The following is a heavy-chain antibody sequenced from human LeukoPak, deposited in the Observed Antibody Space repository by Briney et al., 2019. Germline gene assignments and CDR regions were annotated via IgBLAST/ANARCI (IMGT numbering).Heavy chain of an antibody. J-gene: IGHJ5*02. V-gene: IGHV4-39*07. CDR1: GGSISSSSYY. Sequence: SETLSLTCTVSGGSISSSSYYWGWIRQPPGKGLEWIGSIYYSGSTYYNPSLKSRVTISVDTSKNQFSLKLSSVTAADTAVYYCARGIAAAQGWFDPWGQGTLVTVSS. CDR2: IYYSGST. CDR3: ARGIAAAQGWFDP. D-gene: IGHD6-13*01.